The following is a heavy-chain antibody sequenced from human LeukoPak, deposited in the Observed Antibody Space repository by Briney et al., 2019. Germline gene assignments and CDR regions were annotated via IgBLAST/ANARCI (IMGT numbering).Heavy chain of an antibody. D-gene: IGHD6-6*01. CDR2: ISYDGSNK. J-gene: IGHJ4*02. Sequence: GGSLRLSCAASGFTFSSYAMHWVRQAPGKGLEWVAVISYDGSNKYYAGSVKGRFTISRDNSKNTLYLQMNSLRAEDTAVYYCVRELATWGQGTLVTVSS. V-gene: IGHV3-30-3*01. CDR1: GFTFSSYA. CDR3: VRELAT.